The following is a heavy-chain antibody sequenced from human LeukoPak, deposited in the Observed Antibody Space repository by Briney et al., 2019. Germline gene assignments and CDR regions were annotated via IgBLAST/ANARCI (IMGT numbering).Heavy chain of an antibody. CDR1: GYTFTSYG. CDR3: ARDAAYYDFWSGYLHYGMGV. D-gene: IGHD3-3*01. Sequence: ASVKVSCKASGYTFTSYGISWVRQAPGQGLEWMGWISAYNGNTNYAQKLQGRVTMTTDTSTSTAYMELRSLRSDDTAEYYCARDAAYYDFWSGYLHYGMGVWGQGTTVTVSS. J-gene: IGHJ6*02. V-gene: IGHV1-18*01. CDR2: ISAYNGNT.